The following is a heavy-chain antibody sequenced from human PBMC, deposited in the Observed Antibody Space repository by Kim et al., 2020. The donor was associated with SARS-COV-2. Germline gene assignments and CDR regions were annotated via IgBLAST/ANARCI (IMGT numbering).Heavy chain of an antibody. V-gene: IGHV3-23*01. CDR1: GFTFSSYA. CDR3: AKVRALPRSYSSGWSFDY. D-gene: IGHD6-19*01. Sequence: GGSLRLSCAASGFTFSSYAMSWVRQAPGKGLEWVSAISGSGGSTYYADSVKGRFTISRDNSKNTLYLQMNSLRAEDTAVYYCAKVRALPRSYSSGWSFDYWGQGALVTVSS. CDR2: ISGSGGST. J-gene: IGHJ4*02.